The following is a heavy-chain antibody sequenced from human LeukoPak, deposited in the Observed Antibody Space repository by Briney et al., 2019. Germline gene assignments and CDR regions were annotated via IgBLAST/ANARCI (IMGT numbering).Heavy chain of an antibody. CDR1: GYTLTELS. J-gene: IGHJ4*02. D-gene: IGHD3-16*02. Sequence: ASVKVSCKVSGYTLTELSMHWVRQAPGKGLEWMGGFDPEDGETIYAQKFQGRVTMTTDTSTSTAYMELRSLRSDDTAVYYCARGLNYVWGSYRWEPPYYFDYWGQGTLVTVSS. V-gene: IGHV1-24*01. CDR3: ARGLNYVWGSYRWEPPYYFDY. CDR2: FDPEDGET.